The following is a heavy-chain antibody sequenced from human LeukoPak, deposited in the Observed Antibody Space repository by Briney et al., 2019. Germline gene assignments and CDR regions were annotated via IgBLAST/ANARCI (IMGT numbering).Heavy chain of an antibody. D-gene: IGHD3-9*01. CDR3: ARDRRYFDWLYPQEDYYYYGMDV. Sequence: GASVKVSCKASGYTFTRYGISWVRQAPGQGLEGMGWISAYNGNTNYAQKLQGRVTMTTDTSTSTAYMELRSMRSDDTAVYYCARDRRYFDWLYPQEDYYYYGMDVWGQGTTVTVSS. J-gene: IGHJ6*02. V-gene: IGHV1-18*01. CDR2: ISAYNGNT. CDR1: GYTFTRYG.